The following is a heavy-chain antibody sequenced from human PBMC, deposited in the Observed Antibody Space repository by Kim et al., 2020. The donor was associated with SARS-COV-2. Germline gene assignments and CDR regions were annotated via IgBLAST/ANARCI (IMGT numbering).Heavy chain of an antibody. J-gene: IGHJ3*02. Sequence: LKVPGKGPGYTFGHCGVGWVPQMPGKGLEGMGIIHPGDSDTSYSPSFQGQVTISADKSISTAYLQWTSLKVSDTAMYYCARLEGWDAPFDNW. CDR2: IHPGDSDT. CDR3: ARLEGWDAPFDN. CDR1: GYTFGHCG. D-gene: IGHD1-26*01. V-gene: IGHV5-51*01.